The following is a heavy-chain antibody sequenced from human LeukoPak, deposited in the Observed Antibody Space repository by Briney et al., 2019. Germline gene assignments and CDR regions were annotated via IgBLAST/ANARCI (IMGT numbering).Heavy chain of an antibody. CDR3: ARGYSILAFDY. CDR1: GGSISSGSYH. Sequence: PSQTLSLTCTVSGGSISSGSYHWSWIRQPAGKGLEWIGRIYTSGSTKYNPSLKSRVTISVDTSKNQFSLKLSSVTAADTAVYYCARGYSILAFDYWGQGTLVTVSS. J-gene: IGHJ4*02. D-gene: IGHD2-15*01. CDR2: IYTSGST. V-gene: IGHV4-61*02.